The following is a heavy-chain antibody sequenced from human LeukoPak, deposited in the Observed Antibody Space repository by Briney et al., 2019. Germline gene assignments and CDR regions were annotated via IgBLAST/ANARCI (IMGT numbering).Heavy chain of an antibody. J-gene: IGHJ6*02. CDR2: ISGSGGST. D-gene: IGHD6-19*01. CDR1: GFTFSSYA. Sequence: TGGSLRLSCAASGFTFSSYAMSWVRQAPGKGLEWVSAISGSGGSTYYADSVKGRFTISRDNSKNTLYLQMNSLRAEDTAVYYCAKDLARSRPSGWLYYYYYGMDVWGQGTTVTVSS. CDR3: AKDLARSRPSGWLYYYYYGMDV. V-gene: IGHV3-23*01.